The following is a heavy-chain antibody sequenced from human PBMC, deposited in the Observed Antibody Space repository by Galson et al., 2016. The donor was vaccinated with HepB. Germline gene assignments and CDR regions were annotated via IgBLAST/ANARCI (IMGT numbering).Heavy chain of an antibody. D-gene: IGHD1-20*01. CDR2: IYHSGSS. J-gene: IGHJ4*02. Sequence: TLSLTCAVSGDSISSGGYSWSWIRQPPGKGLEWIGYIYHSGSSYYNPSLKSRVTISVDRSKNQFSLKLSSVTAADTAVYYCARGDTWNDYFDYWGQGTLVTVSS. CDR1: GDSISSGGYS. V-gene: IGHV4-30-2*01. CDR3: ARGDTWNDYFDY.